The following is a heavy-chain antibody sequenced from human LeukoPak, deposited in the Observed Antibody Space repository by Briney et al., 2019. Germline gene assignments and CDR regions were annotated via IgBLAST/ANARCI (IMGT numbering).Heavy chain of an antibody. CDR1: GFTFSSYA. CDR2: ISASGGNT. D-gene: IGHD2-2*02. J-gene: IGHJ6*02. V-gene: IGHV3-23*01. CDR3: AKGAIFANNYCGMDV. Sequence: GGSLRLSCAGSGFTFSSYAMSWVRQGPGKGLEWVSSISASGGNTYYPDSVKGRCTISRDNSKNTLYLQINSLRAEDTAIFYCAKGAIFANNYCGMDVWGQGTTVTVS.